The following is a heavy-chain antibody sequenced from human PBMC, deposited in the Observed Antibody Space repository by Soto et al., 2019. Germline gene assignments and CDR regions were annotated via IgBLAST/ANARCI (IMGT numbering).Heavy chain of an antibody. Sequence: SETLSLTCTVSGDSMSSYSWSWIRQPPGKGLEWIGNIHYNGNTKYSPSLKSRVTMSVDTSKNHFSLQLSSVTAADTAVYYCATMYYDILTGRYYYGMDVWGQGTTVTVSS. CDR1: GDSMSSYS. CDR2: IHYNGNT. CDR3: ATMYYDILTGRYYYGMDV. J-gene: IGHJ6*02. V-gene: IGHV4-59*08. D-gene: IGHD3-9*01.